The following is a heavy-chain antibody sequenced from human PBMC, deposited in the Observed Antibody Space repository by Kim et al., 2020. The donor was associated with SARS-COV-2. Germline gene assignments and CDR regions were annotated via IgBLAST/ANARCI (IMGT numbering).Heavy chain of an antibody. CDR3: ARDSKAEIRSSWRYGMDV. CDR1: GGTFSSYA. J-gene: IGHJ6*02. V-gene: IGHV1-69*13. D-gene: IGHD6-13*01. CDR2: IIPIFGTA. Sequence: SVKVSCKASGGTFSSYAISWVRQAPGQGLEWMGGIIPIFGTANYAQKFQGRVTITADESTSTAYMELSSLRSEDTAVYYCARDSKAEIRSSWRYGMDVWGQGTTVTVSS.